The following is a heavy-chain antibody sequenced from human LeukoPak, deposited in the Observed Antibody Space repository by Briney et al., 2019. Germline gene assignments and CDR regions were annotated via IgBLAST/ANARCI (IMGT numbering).Heavy chain of an antibody. Sequence: SETLSLTCTVSGGSISSYYWSWIRQPPGKGLEWIGYIYYSGSTNYNPYLKSRVTISVDTSKNQFSLKLSSVTAADTAVYYCARDLVDGSGSGYGMDVWGQGTTVTVSS. J-gene: IGHJ6*02. V-gene: IGHV4-59*01. CDR2: IYYSGST. D-gene: IGHD3-10*01. CDR3: ARDLVDGSGSGYGMDV. CDR1: GGSISSYY.